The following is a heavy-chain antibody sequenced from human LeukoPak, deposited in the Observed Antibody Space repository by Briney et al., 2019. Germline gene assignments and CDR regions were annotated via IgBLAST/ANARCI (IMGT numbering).Heavy chain of an antibody. D-gene: IGHD2-15*01. CDR3: ARDVGKL. V-gene: IGHV3-66*01. Sequence: GGSLRLSCVASGFXFSSYAMNWVRQAPGKGLEWVSVIYSGGSTYYADSVKGRFTISRDNSKNTLYLQMNSLRAEDTAVYYCARDVGKLWGQGTLVTVSS. CDR1: GFXFSSYA. CDR2: IYSGGST. J-gene: IGHJ4*02.